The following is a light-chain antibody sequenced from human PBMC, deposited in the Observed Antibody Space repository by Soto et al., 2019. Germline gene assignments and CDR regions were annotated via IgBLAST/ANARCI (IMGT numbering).Light chain of an antibody. V-gene: IGLV2-11*01. Sequence: QSVLTQPRSVSGSPGQSLTISCTGTNSDVGAYNYVSWYQQHPGKAPKLIIYDVTKRPSGVPARFSGSKSGNTATLTVSGLQAEDEADYCCSYAGDTPYVFGAGTKVTVL. J-gene: IGLJ1*01. CDR2: DVT. CDR3: CSYAGDTPYV. CDR1: NSDVGAYNY.